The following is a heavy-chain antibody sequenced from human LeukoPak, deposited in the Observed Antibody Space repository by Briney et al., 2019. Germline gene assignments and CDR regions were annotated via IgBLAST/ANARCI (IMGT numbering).Heavy chain of an antibody. D-gene: IGHD6-19*01. CDR3: AISSGFLGIDY. J-gene: IGHJ4*02. V-gene: IGHV4-59*12. Sequence: SETLSLTCTVSGGSISSYYWSWIRQPPGKGLEWIGYIHYSGSTNYNPSLKSRVTISVDTSKNQISLKLSSVTAADTAVYYCAISSGFLGIDYWGQGTLVTVSS. CDR1: GGSISSYY. CDR2: IHYSGST.